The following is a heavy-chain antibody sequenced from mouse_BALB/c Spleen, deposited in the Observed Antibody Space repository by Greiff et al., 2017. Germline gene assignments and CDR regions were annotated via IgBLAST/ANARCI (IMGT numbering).Heavy chain of an antibody. CDR1: GFTFTDYY. D-gene: IGHD1-1*01. CDR3: ARDHYGSSWFAY. CDR2: IRNKANGYTT. V-gene: IGHV7-3*02. J-gene: IGHJ3*01. Sequence: EVKLEESGGGLVQPGGSLRLSCATSGFTFTDYYMSWVRQPPGKALEWLGFIRNKANGYTTEYSASVKGRFTISRDNSQSILYLQMNTLRAEDSATYYCARDHYGSSWFAYWGQGTLVTVSA.